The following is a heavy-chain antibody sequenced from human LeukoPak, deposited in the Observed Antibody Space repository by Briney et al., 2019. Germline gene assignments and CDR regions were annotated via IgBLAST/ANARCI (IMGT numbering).Heavy chain of an antibody. D-gene: IGHD2-15*01. V-gene: IGHV4-34*01. J-gene: IGHJ6*02. CDR3: ARGYCSGGSCVGYYYGMDV. CDR1: GGSFSGYY. Sequence: SETLSLTCAVYGGSFSGYYWSWIRQPPGKGLEWIGEINHSESTNYNPSLKSRVTISVDTSKNQFSLKLSSVTAADTAVYYCARGYCSGGSCVGYYYGMDVWGQGTTVTVSS. CDR2: INHSEST.